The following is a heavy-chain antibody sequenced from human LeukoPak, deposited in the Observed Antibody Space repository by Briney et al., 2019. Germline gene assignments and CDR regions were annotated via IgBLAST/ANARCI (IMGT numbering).Heavy chain of an antibody. J-gene: IGHJ4*02. D-gene: IGHD4-23*01. CDR2: ISYDGSNK. CDR3: ARDRDAGGNSLSY. Sequence: PGGSLRLSCATSGFTFSSYAMHWVRQAPGKGLEWVAVISYDGSNKYYADSVKGRFTISRDNSKNTLYLQMNSLRAEDTAVYYCARDRDAGGNSLSYWGQGTLVTVSS. V-gene: IGHV3-30-3*01. CDR1: GFTFSSYA.